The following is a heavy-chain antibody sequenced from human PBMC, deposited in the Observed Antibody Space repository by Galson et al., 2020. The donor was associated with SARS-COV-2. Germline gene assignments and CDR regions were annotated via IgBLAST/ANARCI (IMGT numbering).Heavy chain of an antibody. J-gene: IGHJ6*02. CDR2: IDWDDDK. CDR1: GFSPSTSGMC. V-gene: IGHV2-70*11. D-gene: IGHD3-9*01. CDR3: ARLNYDILTGYDYGMDV. Sequence: SGPTLVKPTQTLTLTCTFSGFSPSTSGMCVSWIRQPPGQALEWLARIDWDDDKYYSTSLKTRLTISKDTSKNQVVLTMTNMDPVDTATYYCARLNYDILTGYDYGMDVWGQGTTVTVSS.